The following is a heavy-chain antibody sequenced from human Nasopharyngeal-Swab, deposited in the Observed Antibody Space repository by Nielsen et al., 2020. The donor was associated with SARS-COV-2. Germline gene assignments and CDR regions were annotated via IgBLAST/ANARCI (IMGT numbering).Heavy chain of an antibody. CDR3: AKDGGNSPYYYYGTDV. Sequence: GGSLRLSCAASGLTFSSYAMSWVRQAPGKGLEWVSAISGSGGSTYYADSVRGRFTISRDNSKNTLYLQMNSLRAEDTAVYYCAKDGGNSPYYYYGTDVWGQGTTVTVSS. J-gene: IGHJ6*02. CDR1: GLTFSSYA. CDR2: ISGSGGST. D-gene: IGHD4-23*01. V-gene: IGHV3-23*01.